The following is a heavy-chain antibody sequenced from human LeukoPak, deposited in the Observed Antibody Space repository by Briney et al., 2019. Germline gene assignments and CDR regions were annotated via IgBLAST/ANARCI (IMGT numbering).Heavy chain of an antibody. J-gene: IGHJ4*02. V-gene: IGHV3-20*04. CDR2: INWNGGRT. D-gene: IGHD4-17*01. CDR3: ARDYDYGDYPGY. CDR1: GFTFSTYA. Sequence: GGSLRLSCAASGFTFSTYAMSWVRQAPGKGLEWVSGINWNGGRTGYADSVKGRFTISRDNAKNSLYLQMNSLRAEDTALYYCARDYDYGDYPGYWGQGTLVTVSS.